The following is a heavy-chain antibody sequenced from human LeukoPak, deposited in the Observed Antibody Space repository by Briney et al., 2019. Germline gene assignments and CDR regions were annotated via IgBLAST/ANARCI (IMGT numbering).Heavy chain of an antibody. CDR1: GGTFSSYA. CDR3: ARVGCSSTSCYWRDAFDI. Sequence: GASVKVSCKASGGTFSSYAISWVRQAPGQGLEWMGGIIPISGTANYAQKFQGRVTITADESTSTAYMELSSLRSEDTAVYYCARVGCSSTSCYWRDAFDIWGQGTMVTVSS. CDR2: IIPISGTA. D-gene: IGHD2-2*01. V-gene: IGHV1-69*13. J-gene: IGHJ3*02.